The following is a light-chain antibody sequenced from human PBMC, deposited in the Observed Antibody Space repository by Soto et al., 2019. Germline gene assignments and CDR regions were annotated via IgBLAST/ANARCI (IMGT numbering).Light chain of an antibody. Sequence: DIQMTQSPTFLSASVGDRVTITCRASLSISSYLAWYHQKPGQAPKLLIYQVSTLENGVPSRISGSGSGTEFTLTISSXXPDXXATYHCQQYNTYPFTFGQGTKLEI. J-gene: IGKJ2*01. CDR2: QVS. CDR1: LSISSY. V-gene: IGKV1-5*03. CDR3: QQYNTYPFT.